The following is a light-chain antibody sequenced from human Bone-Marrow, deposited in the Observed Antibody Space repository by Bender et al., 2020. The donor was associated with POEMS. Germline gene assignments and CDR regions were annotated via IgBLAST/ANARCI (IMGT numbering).Light chain of an antibody. V-gene: IGLV2-23*02. Sequence: QSALTQPASVSGSPGQSITISCTGTSSDVGAYNHVSWYQQHPGKLAKFIIYEVNIRPSGVSSRFSGSKSGNTASLTISGLQAEDEADYYCCSYAGSATYVFGTGTKVTVL. CDR1: SSDVGAYNH. CDR2: EVN. J-gene: IGLJ1*01. CDR3: CSYAGSATYV.